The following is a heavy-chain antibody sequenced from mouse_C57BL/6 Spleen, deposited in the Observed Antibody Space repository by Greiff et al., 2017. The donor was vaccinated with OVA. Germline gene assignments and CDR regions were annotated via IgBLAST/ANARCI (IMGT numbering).Heavy chain of an antibody. CDR1: GYSITSGYY. V-gene: IGHV3-6*01. Sequence: EVQLQQSGPGLVKPSQSLSLTCSVTGYSITSGYYWNWIRQFPGNKLEWMGYISYDGSNNYNPSLKNRISITRDTSKNQFFLKLNSVTTEDTATYYCARGAYYSNSAWFAYWGQGTLVTVSA. D-gene: IGHD2-5*01. J-gene: IGHJ3*01. CDR2: ISYDGSN. CDR3: ARGAYYSNSAWFAY.